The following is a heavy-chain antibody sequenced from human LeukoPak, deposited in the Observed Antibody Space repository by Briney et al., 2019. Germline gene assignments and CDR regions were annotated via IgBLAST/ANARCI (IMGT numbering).Heavy chain of an antibody. CDR3: AREDTPMITPFDY. CDR2: IYYSGST. D-gene: IGHD5-18*01. CDR1: GGSISSSSYY. V-gene: IGHV4-39*07. Sequence: SETLSLTCTVSGGSISSSSYYWGWIRQPPGKGLEWIGSIYYSGSTYYNPSLKSRVTISVDTSKNQFSLKLSSVTAADTAAYYCAREDTPMITPFDYWGQGTLVTVSS. J-gene: IGHJ4*02.